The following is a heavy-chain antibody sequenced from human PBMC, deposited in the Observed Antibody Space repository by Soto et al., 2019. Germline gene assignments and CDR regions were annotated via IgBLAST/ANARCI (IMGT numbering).Heavy chain of an antibody. CDR3: ARGRSGFVGRFFLYYMDV. CDR2: INHSGST. Sequence: SETLSLTCAVYGGSFSGYYWSWIRQPPGKGLEWIGEINHSGSTNYNPSLKSRVTISVDTSKNQFSLKLSSVTAADTAVYYCARGRSGFVGRFFLYYMDVWGKGTTVTVSS. J-gene: IGHJ6*03. D-gene: IGHD3-3*01. CDR1: GGSFSGYY. V-gene: IGHV4-34*01.